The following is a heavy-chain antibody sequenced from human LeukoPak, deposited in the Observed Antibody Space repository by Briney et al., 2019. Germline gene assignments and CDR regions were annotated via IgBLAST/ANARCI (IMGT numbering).Heavy chain of an antibody. CDR2: IRGDNGAT. J-gene: IGHJ3*02. CDR1: GFTFTTYV. V-gene: IGHV1-18*01. CDR3: TRDQATFDI. Sequence: ASVKVSCKASGFTFTTYVSWVRQAPGQGLEWMGWIRGDNGATFYAPELRGRFTMTTDTSTSTVYMERRSLKSDDTAMYYCTRDQATFDIWGQGTMVTVTS.